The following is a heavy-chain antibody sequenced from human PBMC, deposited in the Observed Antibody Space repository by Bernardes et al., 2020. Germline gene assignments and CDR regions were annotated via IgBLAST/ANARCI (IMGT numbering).Heavy chain of an antibody. CDR3: ARGIAAVGHSPDYLDY. V-gene: IGHV4-59*11. CDR2: IYYNGNT. J-gene: IGHJ4*02. CDR1: GGSISSHY. D-gene: IGHD6-13*01. Sequence: SETLSLTCTVSGGSISSHYWGWIRQPPGKGLEWIGYIYYNGNTNYNPSLKSRVTISVDTSKNQFSLKLRSVTAADTAVFYCARGIAAVGHSPDYLDYWGQGTLVTVSS.